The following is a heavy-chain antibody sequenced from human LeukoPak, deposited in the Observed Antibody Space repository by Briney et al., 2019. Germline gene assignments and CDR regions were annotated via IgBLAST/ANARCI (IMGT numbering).Heavy chain of an antibody. CDR3: ARDAGGYYYDSSGYNWFDP. V-gene: IGHV4-39*07. J-gene: IGHJ5*02. CDR1: GGSISSSSYY. CDR2: IYYSGST. Sequence: SETLSLTCTVSGGSISSSSYYWGWIRQPPGKGLEWIGSIYYSGSTYYNPSLKSRVTISVDTSKNQFSLKLSSVTAADTAVYYCARDAGGYYYDSSGYNWFDPWGQGTLVTVSS. D-gene: IGHD3-22*01.